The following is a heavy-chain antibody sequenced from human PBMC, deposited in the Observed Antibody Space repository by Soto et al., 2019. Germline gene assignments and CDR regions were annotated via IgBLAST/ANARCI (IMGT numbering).Heavy chain of an antibody. J-gene: IGHJ1*01. Sequence: SVKVSCKASGGTFSSYAISWVRQAPGQGLEWMGGIIPIFGTANYAQKFQGRVTITADESTSTAYMELSSLRSEDTAVYYCASWTEREQNFQHWGQGPLVTVSS. CDR2: IIPIFGTA. CDR3: ASWTEREQNFQH. CDR1: GGTFSSYA. D-gene: IGHD1-26*01. V-gene: IGHV1-69*13.